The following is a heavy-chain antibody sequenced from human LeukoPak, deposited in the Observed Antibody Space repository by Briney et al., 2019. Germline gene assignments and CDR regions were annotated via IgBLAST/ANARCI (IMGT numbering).Heavy chain of an antibody. V-gene: IGHV3-23*01. Sequence: GGSLRLSCAASGFNFCTHAMDWVHQAPGMGPEWVSAISTGGERTFYTDSVKGRFTISRDNSKNTLYLQMNSLRAEDTAVYYCAKEGYDSSGYRYYFDYWGQGTLVTVSS. D-gene: IGHD3-22*01. J-gene: IGHJ4*02. CDR1: GFNFCTHA. CDR2: ISTGGERT. CDR3: AKEGYDSSGYRYYFDY.